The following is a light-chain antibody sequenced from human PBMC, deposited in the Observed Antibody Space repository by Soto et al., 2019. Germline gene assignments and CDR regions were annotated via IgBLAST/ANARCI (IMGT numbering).Light chain of an antibody. Sequence: EFVLTQSPDTLSLPPGERATLSCRASQSVSSYLAWYQQKPGQAPRLLIYDASNRATGIPARFSGSGSGTDFTLTISSLEPEDFAVYYCQQRSNSFGGGTKVDIK. J-gene: IGKJ4*01. V-gene: IGKV3-11*01. CDR1: QSVSSY. CDR2: DAS. CDR3: QQRSNS.